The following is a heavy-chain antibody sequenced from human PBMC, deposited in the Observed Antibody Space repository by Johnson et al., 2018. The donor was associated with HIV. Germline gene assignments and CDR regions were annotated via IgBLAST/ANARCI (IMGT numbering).Heavy chain of an antibody. CDR2: INSGGDT. CDR3: AKDSDKWAISGDDAFDI. Sequence: VQLVESGGGLVQPGGSLRLSCAASRLPVSGYYMTWVRQGPGKGLEWVSVINSGGDTYYADSVTGRFTISRDNSKNMLYLQMNSLRAEDTAVYYCAKDSDKWAISGDDAFDIWGQGTMVTVSS. J-gene: IGHJ3*02. CDR1: RLPVSGYY. D-gene: IGHD1-26*01. V-gene: IGHV3-66*01.